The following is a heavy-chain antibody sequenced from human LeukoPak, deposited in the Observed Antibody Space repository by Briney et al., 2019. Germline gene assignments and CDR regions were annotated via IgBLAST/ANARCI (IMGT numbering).Heavy chain of an antibody. D-gene: IGHD3-22*01. CDR3: AKGVWYDSSGYYLPY. CDR1: GFTFSSYW. V-gene: IGHV3-7*03. Sequence: GGSLRLSCAASGFTFSSYWMSWVRQAPGKGLEWVANIKQDGSEKYYVDSVKGRFTISRDNAKNSLYLQMNSLRTEDTALYYCAKGVWYDSSGYYLPYWGQGTLVTVSS. J-gene: IGHJ4*02. CDR2: IKQDGSEK.